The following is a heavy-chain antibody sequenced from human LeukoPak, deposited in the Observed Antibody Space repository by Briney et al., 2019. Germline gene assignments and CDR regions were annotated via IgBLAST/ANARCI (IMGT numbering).Heavy chain of an antibody. Sequence: SGGSLRLSCTASGFTFCDYAMSWVRPAPGTGLEWVGFIRGKAYGGTTEFAASVKGRFTISRDDSKSNAYLQMNSLKTEDTAVYYCIRGYSYGNYFDYWGQGTLVTVSS. D-gene: IGHD5-18*01. CDR3: IRGYSYGNYFDY. V-gene: IGHV3-49*04. CDR1: GFTFCDYA. J-gene: IGHJ4*02. CDR2: IRGKAYGGTT.